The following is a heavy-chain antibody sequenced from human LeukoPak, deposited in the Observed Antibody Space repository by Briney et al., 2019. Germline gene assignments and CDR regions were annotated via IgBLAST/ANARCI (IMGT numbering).Heavy chain of an antibody. V-gene: IGHV4-34*01. CDR2: INHSGST. CDR3: ARAPYGSGSYHY. Sequence: SETLSLTCAVYGGSFSGYYWGWIRQPPGKGLEWIGEINHSGSTNYNPSLKSRVTISVDTSKNQFSLKLSSVTAAGTAVYYCARAPYGSGSYHYWGQGTLVTVSS. D-gene: IGHD3-10*01. J-gene: IGHJ4*02. CDR1: GGSFSGYY.